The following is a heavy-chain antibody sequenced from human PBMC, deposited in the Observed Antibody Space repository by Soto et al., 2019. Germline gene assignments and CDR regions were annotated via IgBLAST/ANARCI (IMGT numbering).Heavy chain of an antibody. V-gene: IGHV4-34*01. CDR2: INHSGST. CDR3: ACGYSSSWYKDY. D-gene: IGHD6-13*01. Sequence: QVQLQQWGAGLLKPSETLSLTCAVYGGSFSGYYWSWIRQPPGKGLEWIGEINHSGSTNYNPSRRSRVTIAVDTSKKQFSLKLSSVTAADTAVYYCACGYSSSWYKDYWGQGTLVTVSS. J-gene: IGHJ4*02. CDR1: GGSFSGYY.